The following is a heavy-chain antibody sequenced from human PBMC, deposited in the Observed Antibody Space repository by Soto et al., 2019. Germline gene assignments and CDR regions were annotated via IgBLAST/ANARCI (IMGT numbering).Heavy chain of an antibody. Sequence: GGSLRLSCAASGFTFSNAWMSWVRQAPGKGLEWVAVIWSDGSDIYYADSVKGRFTISRDNSKNTVYLQMNSLRAEDTAVYYCARYMSGSGSYWFDPWSQGTLVTVSS. CDR1: GFTFSNAW. D-gene: IGHD3-10*01. V-gene: IGHV3-33*08. CDR3: ARYMSGSGSYWFDP. CDR2: IWSDGSDI. J-gene: IGHJ5*02.